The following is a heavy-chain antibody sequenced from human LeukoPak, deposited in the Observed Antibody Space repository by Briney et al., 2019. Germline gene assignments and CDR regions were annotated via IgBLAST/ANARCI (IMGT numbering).Heavy chain of an antibody. V-gene: IGHV1-18*01. CDR2: ISAYNGNT. J-gene: IGHJ6*03. CDR3: ARSGSGSHYYYMDV. Sequence: ASVTVSCKASGYTFTIYGISWVRQAPGQGGEWMGWISAYNGNTNYAQKLQGRVTMTTDTSTSTAYMELRSLRSDDTAVYYCARSGSGSHYYYMDVWGKGTTVTVSS. CDR1: GYTFTIYG. D-gene: IGHD3-10*01.